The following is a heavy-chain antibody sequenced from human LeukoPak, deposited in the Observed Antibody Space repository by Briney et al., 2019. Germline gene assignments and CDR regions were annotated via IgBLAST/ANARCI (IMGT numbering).Heavy chain of an antibody. V-gene: IGHV1-46*01. J-gene: IGHJ4*02. CDR2: IRPGDNRM. CDR1: GYTFTAYY. CDR3: LREKSGGTYDY. Sequence: ASVKVSCKASGYTFTAYYIQWVRQAPGQGPEWMGTIRPGDNRMSYAQKFQGRVTMTRDMSTTTGYMELSSLRSEDTAVYYCLREKSGGTYDYWGQGTLVTVSS. D-gene: IGHD3-16*01.